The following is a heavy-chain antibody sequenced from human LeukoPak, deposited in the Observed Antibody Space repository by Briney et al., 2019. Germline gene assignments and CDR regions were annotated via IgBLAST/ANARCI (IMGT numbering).Heavy chain of an antibody. V-gene: IGHV3-33*01. CDR1: GFSFTSHG. D-gene: IGHD4-23*01. Sequence: GRSLRLCCAASGFSFTSHGMHWVRQAAGKGLEWVAVIWYDGTNKYYADSVKGRFTISRDTSNNMLYLQMNSLRAEDTAVYYCARVSESGNSDYWGQGTLVTVSS. J-gene: IGHJ4*02. CDR2: IWYDGTNK. CDR3: ARVSESGNSDY.